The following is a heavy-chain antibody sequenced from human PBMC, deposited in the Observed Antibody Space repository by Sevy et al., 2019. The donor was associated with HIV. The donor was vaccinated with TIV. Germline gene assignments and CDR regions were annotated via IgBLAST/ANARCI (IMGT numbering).Heavy chain of an antibody. CDR1: NLTFEDYA. Sequence: GGSLRLSCAASNLTFEDYAMHWVRRAPGKGLEWVAGISWNGADIGFAASVKGRFTISRDNAKSSVYLQINSLTPEDTGVYYCAKGQQLITQSGSYFYYGMNVWGQGTTVTVSS. D-gene: IGHD6-13*01. CDR3: AKGQQLITQSGSYFYYGMNV. V-gene: IGHV3-9*01. CDR2: ISWNGADI. J-gene: IGHJ6*02.